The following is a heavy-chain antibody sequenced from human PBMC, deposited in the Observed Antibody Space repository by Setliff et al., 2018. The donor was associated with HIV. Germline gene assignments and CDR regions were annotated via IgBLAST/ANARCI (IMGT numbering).Heavy chain of an antibody. CDR2: VSYSGTT. CDR3: ARGSGKGKDS. J-gene: IGHJ4*02. Sequence: SETLSLTCTVSGGSISSGTYYWGWIRQPPGKGLEYIVSVSYSGTTYYNPSLKSRVALSVDTSMNQFSLTLNSVSVTDTAIYFCARGSGKGKDSGGQGTLVTVSS. V-gene: IGHV4-39*01. D-gene: IGHD6-13*01. CDR1: GGSISSGTYY.